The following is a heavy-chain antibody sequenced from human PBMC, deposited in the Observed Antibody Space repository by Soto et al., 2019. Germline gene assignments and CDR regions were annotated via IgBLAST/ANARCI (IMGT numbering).Heavy chain of an antibody. V-gene: IGHV3-13*04. Sequence: GGSLRLSCSASGCTFSSYDMHWVRQGTGKGLEWVSAIGTTGDTYYAGSVKGRFTISRENAKNSLYLQMNSLRAGDTAIYFCARAIGQTLFDYWGQGTLVTVSS. CDR1: GCTFSSYD. CDR2: IGTTGDT. J-gene: IGHJ4*02. CDR3: ARAIGQTLFDY. D-gene: IGHD3-22*01.